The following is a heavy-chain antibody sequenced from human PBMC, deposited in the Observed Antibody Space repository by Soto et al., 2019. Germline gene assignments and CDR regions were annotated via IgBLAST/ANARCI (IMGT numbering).Heavy chain of an antibody. CDR1: GFTFGSYA. D-gene: IGHD3-10*01. J-gene: IGHJ6*02. CDR3: AKELAFGYLLYGGGLGV. CDR2: ISASGGTT. V-gene: IGHV3-23*01. Sequence: EVRLLESGGGLVQRGGSLRLSCAASGFTFGSYAMSWVRQASGKGLEWVSVISASGGTTYYADSVKGRVTISRDNSKNSLYLQMNSLRAEDTAVYFCAKELAFGYLLYGGGLGVWGQGTTVNVSS.